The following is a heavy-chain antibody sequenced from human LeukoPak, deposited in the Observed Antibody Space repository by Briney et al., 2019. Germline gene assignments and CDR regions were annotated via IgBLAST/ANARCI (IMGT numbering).Heavy chain of an antibody. Sequence: SVKVSCKASGGTFSSYAISWVRQAPGQGLEWMGGIIPIFGTANYAQKFQGRVTITADESTGTAYMELSSLRSEDTAVYYCAGAGAYDILTGHRGLNWFDPWGQGTLVTVSS. CDR2: IIPIFGTA. J-gene: IGHJ5*02. CDR1: GGTFSSYA. V-gene: IGHV1-69*13. D-gene: IGHD3-9*01. CDR3: AGAGAYDILTGHRGLNWFDP.